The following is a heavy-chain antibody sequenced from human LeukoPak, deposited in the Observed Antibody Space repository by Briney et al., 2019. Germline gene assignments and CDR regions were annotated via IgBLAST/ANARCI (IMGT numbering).Heavy chain of an antibody. D-gene: IGHD3-10*01. J-gene: IGHJ6*03. CDR3: ARGAYYYGSGSYNWRYYYYYMDV. Sequence: PSETLSLTCAVYGGSFSDYYWSWIRQPPGKGLEWIGEINHSGSTNYNPSLKSRVTISVDTSKNQFSLKLSSVTAADTAVYYCARGAYYYGSGSYNWRYYYYYMDVWGKGTTVTVSS. CDR2: INHSGST. V-gene: IGHV4-34*01. CDR1: GGSFSDYY.